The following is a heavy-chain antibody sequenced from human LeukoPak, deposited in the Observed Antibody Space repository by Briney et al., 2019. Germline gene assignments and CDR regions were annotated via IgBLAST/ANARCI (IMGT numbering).Heavy chain of an antibody. CDR1: GFTFSSYS. CDR2: ISSSSSTI. J-gene: IGHJ6*02. D-gene: IGHD2-21*02. V-gene: IGHV3-48*04. CDR3: ARDPKVTLYYYYGMDV. Sequence: GGSLRLSCAASGFTFSSYSMNWVRQAPGKGLEGVSYISSSSSTIYYADSVKGRFTISRDNAKNSLYLQMNSLRAEDTAVYYCARDPKVTLYYYYGMDVWGQGTPVTVSS.